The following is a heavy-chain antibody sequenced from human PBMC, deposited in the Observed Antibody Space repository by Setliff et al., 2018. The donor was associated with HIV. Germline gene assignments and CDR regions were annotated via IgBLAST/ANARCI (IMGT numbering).Heavy chain of an antibody. CDR3: ILLGMHGALNI. CDR2: ISAYNGNT. J-gene: IGHJ3*02. V-gene: IGHV1-18*01. Sequence: ASVKVSCKASGYTFTSYGISWVRQASGQGLEWMGWISAYNGNTDYAQELQGRITLTTDTSTSTAYMELRSLSTEDTAVYYCILLGMHGALNIWGQGTMVTVSS. CDR1: GYTFTSYG. D-gene: IGHD7-27*01.